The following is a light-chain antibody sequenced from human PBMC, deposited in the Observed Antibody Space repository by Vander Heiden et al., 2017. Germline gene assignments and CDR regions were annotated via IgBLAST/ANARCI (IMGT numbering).Light chain of an antibody. J-gene: IGKJ1*01. CDR2: KES. CDR1: QSISNW. CDR3: QQYNGYPWT. V-gene: IGKV1-5*03. Sequence: DIQMTQSPSTLSASVGDRVTITCRASQSISNWLAWYQQKPGKAPKLLIYKESILETGVPPRFSGSGSGSEFTLTISSLQPDDFAKYYCQQYNGYPWTFGQGTKVEIK.